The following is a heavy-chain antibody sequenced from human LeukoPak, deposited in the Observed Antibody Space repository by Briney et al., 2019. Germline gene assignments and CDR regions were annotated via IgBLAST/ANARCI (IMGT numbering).Heavy chain of an antibody. J-gene: IGHJ6*03. CDR3: ARVGTVGATMGYYYYYMDV. CDR2: IYYSGST. V-gene: IGHV4-61*01. D-gene: IGHD1-26*01. CDR1: GGSISSGSYY. Sequence: SQTLSLTCTVSGGSISSGSYYWSWIRQPPGKGLEWIGYIYYSGSTNYNPSLKSRVTISVDTSKNQFSLKLSSVTAADTAVYYCARVGTVGATMGYYYYYMDVWGKGTTVTVSS.